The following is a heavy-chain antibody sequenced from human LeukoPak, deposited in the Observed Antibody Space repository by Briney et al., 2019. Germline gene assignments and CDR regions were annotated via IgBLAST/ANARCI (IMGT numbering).Heavy chain of an antibody. V-gene: IGHV4-31*03. J-gene: IGHJ4*02. Sequence: PSQTLSLTCTVSGGSISSGGHYWSWIRQHPEKGLEWIGYIYYSGSTYYNPSLKSRVTISVDTSKNQFSLRLNSVTAADTALYYCARDSYGVYPGRFDYWGQGTLVTVSS. CDR2: IYYSGST. CDR1: GGSISSGGHY. D-gene: IGHD4-17*01. CDR3: ARDSYGVYPGRFDY.